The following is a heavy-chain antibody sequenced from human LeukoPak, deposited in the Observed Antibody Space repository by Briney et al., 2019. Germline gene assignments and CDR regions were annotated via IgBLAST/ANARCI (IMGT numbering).Heavy chain of an antibody. CDR3: AREGGNYDAFDI. CDR1: GFTFSSYG. J-gene: IGHJ3*02. V-gene: IGHV3-66*01. Sequence: GGSLRLSCAASGFTFSSYGMHWVRQAPGKGLEWVSVIYSGGSTYYADSVKGRFTISRDNSKNTLYLQMNSLRAEDTAVYYCAREGGNYDAFDIWGQGTMVTVSS. CDR2: IYSGGST. D-gene: IGHD4-11*01.